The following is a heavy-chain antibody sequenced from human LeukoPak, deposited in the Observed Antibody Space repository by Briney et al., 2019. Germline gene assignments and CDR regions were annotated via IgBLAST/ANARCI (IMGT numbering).Heavy chain of an antibody. CDR3: VVGDYYDSSGYYRAFQH. CDR1: GLTCSIYW. Sequence: PGGSLRLSCAASGLTCSIYWMSWFRQAPGKGLEWVASINQDGSEKYYVDSVKSRCTISRDNAKNSLYLQMNSLRAEDTAVYYCVVGDYYDSSGYYRAFQHWGQGTLVTVSS. CDR2: INQDGSEK. J-gene: IGHJ1*01. V-gene: IGHV3-7*02. D-gene: IGHD3-22*01.